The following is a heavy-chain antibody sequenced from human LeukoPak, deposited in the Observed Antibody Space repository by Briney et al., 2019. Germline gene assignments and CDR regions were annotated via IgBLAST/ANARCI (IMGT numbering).Heavy chain of an antibody. Sequence: GGSLRLSCAGSGFTFSKYDMHWVRQATGRGLESVSDITSGGDTHYQGSVKGRFTISRDNAKNSFYLEMNSLRVGDTAVYYCVRGGPLAGHAFDVWGRGTLVTVS. CDR2: ITSGGDT. CDR1: GFTFSKYD. CDR3: VRGGPLAGHAFDV. J-gene: IGHJ3*01. D-gene: IGHD6-19*01. V-gene: IGHV3-13*04.